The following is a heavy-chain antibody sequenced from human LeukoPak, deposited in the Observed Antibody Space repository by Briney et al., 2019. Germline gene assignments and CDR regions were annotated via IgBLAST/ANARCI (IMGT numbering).Heavy chain of an antibody. J-gene: IGHJ4*02. CDR2: INPSGGST. D-gene: IGHD3-9*01. Sequence: GASVKVSCKSSGYTFNNYAMNWVRQAPGQGLEWMGIINPSGGSTSYAQKFQGRVTMTRDTSTSTVYMELSSLRSEDTAVYYCARVHYDILTGYFDYWGQGTLVTVSS. V-gene: IGHV1-46*02. CDR1: GYTFNNYA. CDR3: ARVHYDILTGYFDY.